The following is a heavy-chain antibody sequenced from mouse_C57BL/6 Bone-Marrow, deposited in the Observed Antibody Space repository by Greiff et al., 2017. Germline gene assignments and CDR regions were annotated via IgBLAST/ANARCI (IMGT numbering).Heavy chain of an antibody. V-gene: IGHV1-42*01. CDR2: INPSTGGT. Sequence: EVQLQQSGPELVKPGASVKISCKASGYSFTGYYMNWVKQSPEKSLEWIGEINPSTGGTTYNQKFKAKATLTVDKSSSTAYMQLKSLTSEDSAVYYCARRTTVVASPFDYGGQGTTLTVSS. D-gene: IGHD1-1*01. CDR3: ARRTTVVASPFDY. J-gene: IGHJ2*01. CDR1: GYSFTGYY.